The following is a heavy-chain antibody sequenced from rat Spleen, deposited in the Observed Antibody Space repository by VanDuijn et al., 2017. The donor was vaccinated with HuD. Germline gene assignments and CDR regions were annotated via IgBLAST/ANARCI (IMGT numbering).Heavy chain of an antibody. Sequence: EVQLVESGGGLVQPGGSLKLSCVASGITFTNYWMTWIRQAPGKGLEWIASITNTGGSTYYPDSVKGRFTISRDNAKNTQYLQMNSLRSEDTATYYCTRGYVMDAWGQGASVTVSS. V-gene: IGHV5-31*01. CDR1: GITFTNYW. CDR3: TRGYVMDA. CDR2: ITNTGGST. J-gene: IGHJ4*01.